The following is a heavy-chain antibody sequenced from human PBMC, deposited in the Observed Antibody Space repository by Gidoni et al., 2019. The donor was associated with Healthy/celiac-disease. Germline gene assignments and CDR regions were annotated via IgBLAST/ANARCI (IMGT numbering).Heavy chain of an antibody. D-gene: IGHD4-17*01. Sequence: QVQLVQSGAEVKKPGSSVQVSCKASGGTFSSYAISWVRQAPGQGLEWMGGIIPSFGTANYAQKFQGRVTITADESTSTAYMELSSLRSEDTAVYYCARDRDYGDYIYYGMDVWGQGTTVTVSS. CDR3: ARDRDYGDYIYYGMDV. CDR1: GGTFSSYA. J-gene: IGHJ6*02. V-gene: IGHV1-69*01. CDR2: IIPSFGTA.